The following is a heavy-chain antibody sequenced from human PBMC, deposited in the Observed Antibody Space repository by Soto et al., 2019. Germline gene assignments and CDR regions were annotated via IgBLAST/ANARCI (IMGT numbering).Heavy chain of an antibody. CDR1: GFTFSSYG. D-gene: IGHD6-13*01. J-gene: IGHJ6*02. Sequence: GGSLRLSCAASGFTFSSYGMHWVRQAPGKGLEWVAVIWYDGSNKYYADSVKGRFTISRDNSKNTLYLQMNSLRAEDTAVYYCARQGDPYSSSWYGGPRYYYYGMDVWGQGTTVTVSS. CDR2: IWYDGSNK. V-gene: IGHV3-33*01. CDR3: ARQGDPYSSSWYGGPRYYYYGMDV.